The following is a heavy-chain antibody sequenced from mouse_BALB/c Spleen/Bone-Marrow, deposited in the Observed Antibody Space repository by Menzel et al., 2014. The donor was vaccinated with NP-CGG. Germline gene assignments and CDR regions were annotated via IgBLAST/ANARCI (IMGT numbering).Heavy chain of an antibody. J-gene: IGHJ1*01. CDR3: ATMITDWYFDV. V-gene: IGHV14-3*02. CDR2: IDPANGNT. CDR1: GFNIKDTY. Sequence: EVKLMESGAELVKPGASVKLSCTASGFNIKDTYMHWVKQRPEQGLEGIGRIDPANGNTKYDPKFQGKATITADTSSNTAYLQLSSLTSEGTAVYYCATMITDWYFDVWGAGTTVTVSS. D-gene: IGHD2-4*01.